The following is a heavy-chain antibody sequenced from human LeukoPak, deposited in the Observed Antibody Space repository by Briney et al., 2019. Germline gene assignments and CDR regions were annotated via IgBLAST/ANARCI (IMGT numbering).Heavy chain of an antibody. J-gene: IGHJ4*02. V-gene: IGHV4-34*01. CDR2: INHSGST. CDR3: ANEDTAMGDGFDY. CDR1: GGSFSGYY. D-gene: IGHD5-18*01. Sequence: SETLSLTCAVYGGSFSGYYWSWIRQPPGKGLEWIGEINHSGSTNYNPSLKSRVTISVDTSKNQFSLKLSSVTAADTAVYYYANEDTAMGDGFDYWGQGTLVTVSS.